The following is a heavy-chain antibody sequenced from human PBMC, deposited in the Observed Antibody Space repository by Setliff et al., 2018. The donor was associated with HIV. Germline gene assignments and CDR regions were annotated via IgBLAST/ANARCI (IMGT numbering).Heavy chain of an antibody. Sequence: LSLTCTVSGGSISSYYWSWIRQPPGKGLEWIGYIYYSGSTNYNPSFKSRVTISVDTSKNQFSLKLSSVTAADTAVYYCARQITMVRGVYQPYYYYYMDVWGKGTTVTVSS. V-gene: IGHV4-59*08. CDR1: GGSISSYY. D-gene: IGHD3-10*01. J-gene: IGHJ6*03. CDR2: IYYSGST. CDR3: ARQITMVRGVYQPYYYYYMDV.